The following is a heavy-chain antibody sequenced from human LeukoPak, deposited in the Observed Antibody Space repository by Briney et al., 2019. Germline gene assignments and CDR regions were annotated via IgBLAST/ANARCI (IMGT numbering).Heavy chain of an antibody. CDR1: GYTFTSYG. Sequence: GASVKASCKASGYTFTSYGISWVRQAPGQGLEWMGWISAYNGNTNYAQKLQGRVTMATDTSTSTAYMELRSLRSDDTAVYYCARDRGGRYYYDSSGYYYVWGQGTLVTVSS. CDR3: ARDRGGRYYYDSSGYYYV. CDR2: ISAYNGNT. V-gene: IGHV1-18*01. D-gene: IGHD3-22*01. J-gene: IGHJ4*02.